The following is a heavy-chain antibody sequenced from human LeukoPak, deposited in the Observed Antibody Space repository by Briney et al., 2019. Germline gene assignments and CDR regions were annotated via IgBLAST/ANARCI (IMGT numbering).Heavy chain of an antibody. J-gene: IGHJ6*02. CDR3: TRQRSTSTDYYGMDV. D-gene: IGHD6-6*01. CDR1: GDTFSSNTAA. V-gene: IGHV6-1*01. Sequence: SQTLSLTCAISGDTFSSNTAAWNWIRQSPSRGLEWLGRTYCRSKWNNDYAVSVQSRITINPDTSKNQFSLQLKSAAPEDTAVYYCTRQRSTSTDYYGMDVWGQGTTVTVSS. CDR2: TYCRSKWNN.